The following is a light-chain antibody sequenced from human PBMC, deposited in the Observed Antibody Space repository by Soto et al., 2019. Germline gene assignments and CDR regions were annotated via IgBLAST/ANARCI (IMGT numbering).Light chain of an antibody. V-gene: IGKV1-5*03. Sequence: DIQMTQSPSTLSASVGDRVTITCRASQSISSWLAWYQQKPGRAPKLLIYKASSLETGVPSRFSGSGSGTEFTLIISSLQPDDFASYYRQQYGSSSPWPFGQGTKVEIK. J-gene: IGKJ1*01. CDR2: KAS. CDR3: QQYGSSSPWP. CDR1: QSISSW.